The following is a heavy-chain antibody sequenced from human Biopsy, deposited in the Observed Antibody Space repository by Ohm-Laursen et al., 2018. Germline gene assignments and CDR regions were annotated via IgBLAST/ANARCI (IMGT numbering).Heavy chain of an antibody. CDR1: GGSISSSTTYY. Sequence: GTLSLTCAVSGGSISSSTTYYWAWLRQPPGKGLEWIGSIYNTETTFYNPSLKSRVTISVDTSTNQFSLKVSSMTAADTALYFCARHPTGSWFDPWGHGTLVTVSS. V-gene: IGHV4-39*01. CDR2: IYNTETT. CDR3: ARHPTGSWFDP. J-gene: IGHJ5*02.